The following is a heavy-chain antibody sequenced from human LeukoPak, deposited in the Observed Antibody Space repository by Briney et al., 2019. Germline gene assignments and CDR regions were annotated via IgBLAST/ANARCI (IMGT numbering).Heavy chain of an antibody. D-gene: IGHD2-2*03. CDR2: INHSGST. V-gene: IGHV4-34*01. CDR1: GGSFSGYY. Sequence: SETLSLTCAVYGGSFSGYYWSWIRQPPGKGLEWIGEINHSGSTNYNPSLKSRVTISVDASKNQISLKLTSMTAADTAVYYCARDGSGFDVWGQGTKVTVSS. CDR3: ARDGSGFDV. J-gene: IGHJ3*01.